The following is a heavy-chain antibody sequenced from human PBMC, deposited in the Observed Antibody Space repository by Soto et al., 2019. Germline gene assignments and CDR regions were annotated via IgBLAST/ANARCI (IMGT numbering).Heavy chain of an antibody. D-gene: IGHD2-15*01. CDR2: IIPILGIA. V-gene: IGHV1-69*02. CDR1: GGTFSSYT. Sequence: GASVKVSCKASGGTFSSYTISWVRQAPGQGLEWMGRIIPILGIANYAQKFQGRVTITADKSTSTAYMELSSLRSEDTAVYYCARGGVRVVAATNPTDRGDYYYYMDVWGKGTTVTVSS. CDR3: ARGGVRVVAATNPTDRGDYYYYMDV. J-gene: IGHJ6*03.